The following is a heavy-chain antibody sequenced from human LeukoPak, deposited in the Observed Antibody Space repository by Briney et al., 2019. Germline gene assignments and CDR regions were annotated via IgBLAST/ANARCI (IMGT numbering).Heavy chain of an antibody. CDR1: GFTLSSYG. V-gene: IGHV3-30*03. Sequence: GSLRLSCAASGFTLSSYGMHWVRQAPGKGPEWVAVISYDGSNKYYADSVKGRFTISRDNSKNTLYLQMNSLRAEDTAVYYCARELPPLDYWGQGTLVTVSS. D-gene: IGHD1-26*01. CDR2: ISYDGSNK. J-gene: IGHJ4*02. CDR3: ARELPPLDY.